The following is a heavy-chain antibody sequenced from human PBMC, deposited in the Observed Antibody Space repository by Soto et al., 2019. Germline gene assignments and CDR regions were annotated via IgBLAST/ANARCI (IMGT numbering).Heavy chain of an antibody. V-gene: IGHV1-18*01. CDR1: GYTFTSYG. J-gene: IGHJ4*02. Sequence: QVQLVQSGGEVKKPGASVQVSCRASGYTFTSYGISWVRQATGQGLEWLGWTSAYMVTNYAQKFQGRVTMTTDTSTSTAYMELRSLRFDDTAVYYCARDSSGRAIFDSWGQGTLVTVSS. CDR2: TSAYMVT. D-gene: IGHD6-19*01. CDR3: ARDSSGRAIFDS.